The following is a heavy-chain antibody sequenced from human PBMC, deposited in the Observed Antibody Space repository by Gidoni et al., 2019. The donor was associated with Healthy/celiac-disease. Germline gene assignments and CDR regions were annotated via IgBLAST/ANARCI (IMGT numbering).Heavy chain of an antibody. CDR1: GFTFGDYA. Sequence: EVQLVESGGGLVKPGRSLRLSCTASGFTFGDYAMSWFRQAPGKGLEWVGFIRSKAYGGTTEYAASVKGRFTISRDDSKSIAYLQMNSLKTEDTAVYYCTRGDGDSSGYYFLFDYWGQGTLVTVSS. J-gene: IGHJ4*02. V-gene: IGHV3-49*05. CDR2: IRSKAYGGTT. D-gene: IGHD3-22*01. CDR3: TRGDGDSSGYYFLFDY.